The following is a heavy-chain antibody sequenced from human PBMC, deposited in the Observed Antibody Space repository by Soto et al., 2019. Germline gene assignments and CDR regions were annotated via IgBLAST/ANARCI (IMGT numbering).Heavy chain of an antibody. Sequence: QVQLVQSGAEVKKPGASVKVSCQASGYTFTNYAISWVRQAPGQGLECMGWISASTRNTDQAQNFQGRVTMTIDTSTNTDNMELRSLRSDDTAVYYCARCYCSVGSCYACWHFDLWGRGTLVTVSS. V-gene: IGHV1-18*01. J-gene: IGHJ2*01. CDR3: ARCYCSVGSCYACWHFDL. CDR2: ISASTRNT. CDR1: GYTFTNYA. D-gene: IGHD2-15*01.